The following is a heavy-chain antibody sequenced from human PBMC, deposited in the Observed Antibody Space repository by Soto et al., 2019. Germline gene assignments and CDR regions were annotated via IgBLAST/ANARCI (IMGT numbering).Heavy chain of an antibody. CDR2: INPNSGGA. J-gene: IGHJ6*02. Sequence: GASVKVSCKASGYTFTGYYMHWVRQAPGQGLEWMGWINPNSGGANYAQKFQGRATMTRDTSISTAYMELSRLRSDDTAVYYCARELWIRSPPYYYYGMDVWGQGTTVTVSS. CDR3: ARELWIRSPPYYYYGMDV. CDR1: GYTFTGYY. V-gene: IGHV1-2*02. D-gene: IGHD1-1*01.